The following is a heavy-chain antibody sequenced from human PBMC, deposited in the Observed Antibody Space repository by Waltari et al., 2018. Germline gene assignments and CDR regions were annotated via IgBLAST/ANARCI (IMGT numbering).Heavy chain of an antibody. CDR2: IYSGGST. CDR3: AKDLGGYGGNYDY. Sequence: EVQLVESGGGLIQPGGSLRLSCAASGFTVSNNYMSWVRQAPGKGLEWVSVIYSGGSTYYADSVKGRFTISRDNSKNTLYLQMDSLRAEDTAVYYCAKDLGGYGGNYDYWGQGTLVTVSS. D-gene: IGHD2-15*01. V-gene: IGHV3-53*01. J-gene: IGHJ4*02. CDR1: GFTVSNNY.